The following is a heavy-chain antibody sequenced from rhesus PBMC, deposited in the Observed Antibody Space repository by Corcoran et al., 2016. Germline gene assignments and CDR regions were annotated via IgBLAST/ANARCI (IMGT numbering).Heavy chain of an antibody. V-gene: IGHV3S5*01. CDR1: GFSFSSYG. CDR2: KNRGGGST. CDR3: AKHGGWYGFDY. J-gene: IGHJ4*01. Sequence: EVHLVETGGGLVQPGGSLKLSCAASGFSFSSYGMSWVRQAPGKGLEGVSAKNRGGGSTYYADSVKGRFTISRDNSKTTLSLKMNSLGAEDTAVYYCAKHGGWYGFDYWGQGVLVTVSS. D-gene: IGHD6-31*01.